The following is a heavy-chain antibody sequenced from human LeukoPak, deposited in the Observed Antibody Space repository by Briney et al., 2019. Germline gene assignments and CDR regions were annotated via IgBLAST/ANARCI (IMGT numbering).Heavy chain of an antibody. D-gene: IGHD1-7*01. CDR2: IIPIFGTA. J-gene: IGHJ4*02. CDR3: ASRIGEDWNYVPFDY. V-gene: IGHV1-69*05. CDR1: GGTFSSYA. Sequence: SVKVSSKASGGTFSSYAISWVRQAPGQGLEWMGGIIPIFGTANYAQKFQGRVTITTDESTSTAYMELSSLRSEDTAVYYCASRIGEDWNYVPFDYWGQGTLVTVSS.